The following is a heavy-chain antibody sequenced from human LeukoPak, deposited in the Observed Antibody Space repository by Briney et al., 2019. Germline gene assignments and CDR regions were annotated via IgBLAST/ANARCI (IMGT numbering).Heavy chain of an antibody. CDR3: ARDVPITIFGVVTPIASPFDP. Sequence: GGSLRLSCAASGFTFSSYWMSWVRQAPGKGLEWVANIKQDGSDKYYVDSVKGRFTISRDNAKNSLYLQMNSLRAEDTAVYYCARDVPITIFGVVTPIASPFDPWGQGTLVTVSS. CDR1: GFTFSSYW. CDR2: IKQDGSDK. V-gene: IGHV3-7*01. D-gene: IGHD3-3*01. J-gene: IGHJ5*02.